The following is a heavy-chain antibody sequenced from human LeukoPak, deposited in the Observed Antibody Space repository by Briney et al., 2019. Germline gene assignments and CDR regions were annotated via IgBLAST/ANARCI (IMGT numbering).Heavy chain of an antibody. V-gene: IGHV4-61*02. J-gene: IGHJ4*02. CDR3: ARTYCDTTTCYRLDS. CDR1: SGSISGNGLY. D-gene: IGHD2-2*01. CDR2: VYSGGTT. Sequence: PSQTLSLTCTVSSGSISGNGLYWNWIRQAAGKGVERIGRVYSGGTTNYNPSLESRVTVSVDRSKNQFSLKMSSVTAADTAVYYCARTYCDTTTCYRLDSWGQGILVTVSS.